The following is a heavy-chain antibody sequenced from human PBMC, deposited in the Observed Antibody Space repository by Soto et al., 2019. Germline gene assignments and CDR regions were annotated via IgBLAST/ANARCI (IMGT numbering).Heavy chain of an antibody. V-gene: IGHV3-7*05. D-gene: IGHD6-19*01. CDR2: IKQDGSEK. Sequence: PGGSLRLSCAASGFTFSSYWMIWVRQAPGKGLEWVANIKQDGSEKYYVDSVKGRLTISRDNAKNSLYLQMNSLRAEDTAVYYCAVAGWGYFDYWGQGTLVTVSS. CDR1: GFTFSSYW. J-gene: IGHJ4*02. CDR3: AVAGWGYFDY.